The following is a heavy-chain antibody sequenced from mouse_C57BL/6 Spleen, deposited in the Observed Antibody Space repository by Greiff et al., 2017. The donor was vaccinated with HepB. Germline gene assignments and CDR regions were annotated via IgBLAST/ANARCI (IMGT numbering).Heavy chain of an antibody. V-gene: IGHV1-59*01. Sequence: QVQLQQPGAELVRPGTSVKLSCKASGYTFTSYWMHWVKQRPGQGLGWIGVIDPSDSYTNYNQKFKGKATLTVDTSSSTAYMQLSSLTSEDSAVYYCARDRGVTTVVATNYWGQGTTLTVSS. D-gene: IGHD1-1*01. CDR3: ARDRGVTTVVATNY. J-gene: IGHJ2*01. CDR1: GYTFTSYW. CDR2: IDPSDSYT.